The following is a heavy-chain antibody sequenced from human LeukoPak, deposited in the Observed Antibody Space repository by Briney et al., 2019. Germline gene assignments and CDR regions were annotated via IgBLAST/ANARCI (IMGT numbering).Heavy chain of an antibody. CDR1: GFTVSGNY. CDR2: IYSGGST. Sequence: GGSLRLSCAASGFTVSGNYMSWIRQAPGKGLEWVSIIYSGGSTYYADSVKGRFTISRDNSKNTLYLQMNSLRAEDTAVYYCARGRGYSYPVIDYWGQGTLVTVSS. D-gene: IGHD5-18*01. J-gene: IGHJ4*02. V-gene: IGHV3-53*01. CDR3: ARGRGYSYPVIDY.